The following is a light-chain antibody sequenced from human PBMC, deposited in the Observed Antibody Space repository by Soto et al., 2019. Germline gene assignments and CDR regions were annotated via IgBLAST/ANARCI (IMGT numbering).Light chain of an antibody. V-gene: IGLV2-14*03. CDR2: DVN. J-gene: IGLJ1*01. Sequence: QSALTQPASVSGSPGQSITISCTGTSSDVGGYNFVSWYQQHPGKVPKLMIFDVNRRPSGVSDRFSGSTSGNTASLTISGLQAEDEGHYYCCSYTSSRTHVFGSGTKLTVL. CDR1: SSDVGGYNF. CDR3: CSYTSSRTHV.